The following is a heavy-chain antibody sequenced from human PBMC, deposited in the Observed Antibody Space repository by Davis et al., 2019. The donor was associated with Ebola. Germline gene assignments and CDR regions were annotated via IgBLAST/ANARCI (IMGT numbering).Heavy chain of an antibody. Sequence: AASVKVSCKASGYTFTNYDINWVRQATGQGLEWMGWMNPDSGNTGYAQKFQGRVTMTRTTSIGTAYMELSSLTSEDTAIYYCTSTKIVGATTPAFDIWGQGTMVTVSS. J-gene: IGHJ3*02. V-gene: IGHV1-8*01. CDR1: GYTFTNYD. CDR2: MNPDSGNT. D-gene: IGHD1-26*01. CDR3: TSTKIVGATTPAFDI.